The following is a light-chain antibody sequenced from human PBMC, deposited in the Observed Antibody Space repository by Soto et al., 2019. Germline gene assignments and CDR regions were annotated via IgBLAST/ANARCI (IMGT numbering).Light chain of an antibody. Sequence: QSVLTQPASVSGSPGQSITISCTGTSGDVGSYNLVSWYQQYPGKAPKLMIHEVSERPSGVSNRFSGSKSGNTASLTISGLQAEDEADYYCCSYAGSSTSLYVFGTGTKVTVL. CDR3: CSYAGSSTSLYV. CDR2: EVS. V-gene: IGLV2-23*02. CDR1: SGDVGSYNL. J-gene: IGLJ1*01.